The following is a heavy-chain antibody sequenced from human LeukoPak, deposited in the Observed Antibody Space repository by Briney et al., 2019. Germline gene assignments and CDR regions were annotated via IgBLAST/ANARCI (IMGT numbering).Heavy chain of an antibody. J-gene: IGHJ4*02. Sequence: SETLSLTCAVSGGSISSGGYSWSWIRQPPGKGLEWIGYIYHSGSTYYNPSLKSRVTISVDRSKNQFSLKLSSVTAADTVVYYCARGGVGYCSSTSCYRGGYFDYWGQGTLVTVSS. CDR2: IYHSGST. V-gene: IGHV4-30-2*01. CDR1: GGSISSGGYS. D-gene: IGHD2-2*02. CDR3: ARGGVGYCSSTSCYRGGYFDY.